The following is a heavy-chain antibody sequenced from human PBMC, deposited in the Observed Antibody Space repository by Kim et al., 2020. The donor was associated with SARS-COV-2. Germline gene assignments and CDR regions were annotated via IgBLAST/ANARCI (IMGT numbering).Heavy chain of an antibody. Sequence: YRPSLKDQVTISVATSKNQFSLRLSSVTAADTAVYYCASLIYDYGNWFDPWGQGTLVTVSS. J-gene: IGHJ5*02. D-gene: IGHD4-17*01. CDR3: ASLIYDYGNWFDP. V-gene: IGHV4-39*07.